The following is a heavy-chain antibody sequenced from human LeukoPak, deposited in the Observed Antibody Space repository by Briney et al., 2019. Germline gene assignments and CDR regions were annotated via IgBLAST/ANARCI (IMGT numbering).Heavy chain of an antibody. D-gene: IGHD3-16*01. CDR3: ARDPRPYAGRWFDP. CDR2: IRYDGSNK. J-gene: IGHJ5*02. V-gene: IGHV3-30*02. Sequence: GGSLRLSCAASGFTFSSYGMHWVRQAPGKGLEWVAFIRYDGSNKYYADSVKGRFTISRDNAKNSLYLQMNSLRAEDTAVYYCARDPRPYAGRWFDPWGQGTLVTVSS. CDR1: GFTFSSYG.